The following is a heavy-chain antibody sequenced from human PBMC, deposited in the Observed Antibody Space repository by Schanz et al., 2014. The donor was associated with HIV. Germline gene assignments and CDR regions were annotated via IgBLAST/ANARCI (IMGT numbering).Heavy chain of an antibody. CDR3: AREVGGRGSRYYSNFDY. Sequence: QVQLVQSGAEVKKPGSSVKVSCKASGGTFSSYAISWVRQAPGQGLEWMGGIIPIFGTANYAQKFQGRVTITADESTSTAYMELSSLRSEDTAVYYCAREVGGRGSRYYSNFDYWGQGTLVTVSS. V-gene: IGHV1-69*01. CDR1: GGTFSSYA. CDR2: IIPIFGTA. J-gene: IGHJ4*02. D-gene: IGHD3-22*01.